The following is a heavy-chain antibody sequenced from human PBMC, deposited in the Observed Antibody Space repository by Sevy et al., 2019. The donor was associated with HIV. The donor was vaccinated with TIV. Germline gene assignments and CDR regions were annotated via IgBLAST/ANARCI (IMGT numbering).Heavy chain of an antibody. V-gene: IGHV3-7*01. CDR1: GFTFSSYW. Sequence: GGSLRLSCAASGFTFSSYWMSWVRQAPGKGLEWVANIKQDGSEKYNVDSVKGRFTISRDNAKNSLYLQMNSLRAEDTAVYYCARQDLWFGDNWFDPWGQGTLVTVSS. CDR2: IKQDGSEK. CDR3: ARQDLWFGDNWFDP. D-gene: IGHD3-10*01. J-gene: IGHJ5*02.